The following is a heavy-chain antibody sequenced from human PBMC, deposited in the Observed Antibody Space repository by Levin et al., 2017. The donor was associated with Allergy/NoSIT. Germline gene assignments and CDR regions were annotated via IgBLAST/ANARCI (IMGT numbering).Heavy chain of an antibody. D-gene: IGHD5-18*01. CDR1: GFTFSSYG. Sequence: GGSLRLSCAASGFTFSSYGMHWVRQAPGKGLEWVAVISYDGSNKYYADSVKGRFTISRDNSKNTLYLQMNSLRAEDTAVYYCAKDLGYSYGYGTGFDPWGQGTLVTVSS. V-gene: IGHV3-30*18. CDR3: AKDLGYSYGYGTGFDP. CDR2: ISYDGSNK. J-gene: IGHJ5*02.